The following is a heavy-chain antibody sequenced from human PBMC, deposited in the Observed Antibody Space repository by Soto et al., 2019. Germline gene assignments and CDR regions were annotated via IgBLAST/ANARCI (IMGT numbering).Heavy chain of an antibody. CDR1: GYAFTIYG. D-gene: IGHD2-15*01. CDR3: ARDPPCSGGSCYYFDY. Sequence: VSVKVSCKASGYAFTIYGISWVRQAPGQGLEWMGWISAYNGNTNYAQKLQGRVTMTTDTSTSTAYMELRSLRSDDTAVYYCARDPPCSGGSCYYFDYWGQGTLVTVSS. V-gene: IGHV1-18*01. J-gene: IGHJ4*02. CDR2: ISAYNGNT.